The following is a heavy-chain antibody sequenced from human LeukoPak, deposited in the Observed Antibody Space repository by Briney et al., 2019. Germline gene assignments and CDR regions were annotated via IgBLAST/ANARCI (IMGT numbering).Heavy chain of an antibody. CDR2: ISTYNGHT. D-gene: IGHD5-18*01. CDR3: ARDEGYSYGPRSFDY. CDR1: GYTFTSYG. Sequence: ASVKVSCKASGYTFTSYGISWVRQAPGQGLEWIGWISTYNGHTNYAQKLQGRVTMTTDTSTSTAYMELRSLRSDDTAVYYCARDEGYSYGPRSFDYWGQGTLVTVSS. J-gene: IGHJ4*02. V-gene: IGHV1-18*01.